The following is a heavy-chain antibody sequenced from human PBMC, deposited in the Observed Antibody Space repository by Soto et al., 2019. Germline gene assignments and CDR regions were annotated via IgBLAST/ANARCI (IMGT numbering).Heavy chain of an antibody. CDR2: ISDGGDLT. D-gene: IGHD3-10*01. CDR3: ARRVIGSSRAFDI. J-gene: IGHJ3*02. Sequence: GGSLRLSCAASGFAFSSHPMSWVRQAPEKGLEWVAGISDGGDLTYNADSVRGRFTISRDNSRNTLYLQMNSLRAEDAAVYYCARRVIGSSRAFDIWGQGTMVTVSS. CDR1: GFAFSSHP. V-gene: IGHV3-23*01.